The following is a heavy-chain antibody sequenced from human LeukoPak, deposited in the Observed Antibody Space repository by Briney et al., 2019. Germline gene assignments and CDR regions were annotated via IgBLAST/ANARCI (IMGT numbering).Heavy chain of an antibody. J-gene: IGHJ6*02. D-gene: IGHD1-26*01. CDR3: AREDSGSYSLNYYYGMDV. Sequence: GGSLRLSCAASGFTFSDYYMSWIRQAPGKGLEWVSYISSSGSTIYYADSVKGRFTISRDNAKNSLYLQMNSLRAEDTAVYYCAREDSGSYSLNYYYGMDVWGQGTTVTVSS. V-gene: IGHV3-11*04. CDR1: GFTFSDYY. CDR2: ISSSGSTI.